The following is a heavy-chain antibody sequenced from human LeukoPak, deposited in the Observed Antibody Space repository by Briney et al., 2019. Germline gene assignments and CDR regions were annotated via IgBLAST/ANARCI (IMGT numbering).Heavy chain of an antibody. CDR1: GYTFTSYY. Sequence: GASVKVSCKASGYTFTSYYMHWVRQAPGQGLEWMGIINPSGGSTSYAQKFQGRVTMTRNTSISTAYMELSSLRSEDTAVYYCARLMAMVRGVIITKAFDYWGQGTLVTVSS. V-gene: IGHV1-46*01. CDR3: ARLMAMVRGVIITKAFDY. D-gene: IGHD3-10*01. CDR2: INPSGGST. J-gene: IGHJ4*02.